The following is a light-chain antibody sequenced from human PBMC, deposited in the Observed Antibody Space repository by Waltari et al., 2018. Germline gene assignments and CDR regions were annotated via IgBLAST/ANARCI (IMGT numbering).Light chain of an antibody. Sequence: DIQMTQTPSTLSASVGDRVTITCRASQSLNDWLAWYQQKPGKAPKVLIYKVSNLESGVPSRFSGSGSGTECSLTISGLQPDDFATYYCQQYNSYSWTFGQGTRVEVK. J-gene: IGKJ1*01. CDR1: QSLNDW. CDR2: KVS. CDR3: QQYNSYSWT. V-gene: IGKV1-5*03.